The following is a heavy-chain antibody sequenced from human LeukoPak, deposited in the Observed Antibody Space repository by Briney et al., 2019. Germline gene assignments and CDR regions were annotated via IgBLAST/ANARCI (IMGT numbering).Heavy chain of an antibody. CDR3: ARGGWLQPPDY. CDR2: ISSNGGST. V-gene: IGHV3-64*01. J-gene: IGHJ4*02. CDR1: GFTFSSYA. D-gene: IGHD5-24*01. Sequence: GGSLRLSCAASGFTFSSYAMHWVRQAPGKGLEYVSAISSNGGSTYYANSVKGRFTISRDNSKNTLYLQMGSLRAEDMAVYYCARGGWLQPPDYWGQGTLVTVSS.